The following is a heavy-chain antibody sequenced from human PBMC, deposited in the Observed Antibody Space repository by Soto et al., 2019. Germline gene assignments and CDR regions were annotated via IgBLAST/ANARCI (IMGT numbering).Heavy chain of an antibody. Sequence: PGGSLRLSCAASGFTFSSYAMSWVRQAPGKGLEWVSAISGSGGSTYYADSVKGRFTISRDNSKNTLYLQMNSLRAEDTAVYYCAKALEGYSSSWYLRGGCWFDPWGQGTLVTVSS. CDR3: AKALEGYSSSWYLRGGCWFDP. V-gene: IGHV3-23*01. D-gene: IGHD6-13*01. CDR2: ISGSGGST. CDR1: GFTFSSYA. J-gene: IGHJ5*02.